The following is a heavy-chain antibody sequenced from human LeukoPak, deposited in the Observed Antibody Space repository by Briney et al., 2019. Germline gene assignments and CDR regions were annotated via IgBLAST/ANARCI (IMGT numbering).Heavy chain of an antibody. CDR1: GYTFTSYY. CDR3: ARDGVFLVRPTLEYYYYYYMDV. V-gene: IGHV1-46*01. D-gene: IGHD1-1*01. Sequence: GASVKVSCKASGYTFTSYYMHWVRQAPGQGLEWMGIINPSGGSTSYAQKFQGRVTMTRDMSTSTVYMELSSLRSEDTAVYYCARDGVFLVRPTLEYYYYYYMDVWGKGTTVTVSS. CDR2: INPSGGST. J-gene: IGHJ6*03.